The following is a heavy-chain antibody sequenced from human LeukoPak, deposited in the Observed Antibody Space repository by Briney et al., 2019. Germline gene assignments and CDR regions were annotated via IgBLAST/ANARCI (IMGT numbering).Heavy chain of an antibody. Sequence: SETLSLTCAVYGGSFSGYYWSWIRQPPGKGPEWIGEINHSGSTNYNPSLKSRVTISVDTSKNQFSLKLSSVTAADTAVYYCARRITMVRGGRIDIWGQGTMVTVSS. CDR3: ARRITMVRGGRIDI. J-gene: IGHJ3*02. V-gene: IGHV4-34*01. CDR1: GGSFSGYY. D-gene: IGHD3-10*01. CDR2: INHSGST.